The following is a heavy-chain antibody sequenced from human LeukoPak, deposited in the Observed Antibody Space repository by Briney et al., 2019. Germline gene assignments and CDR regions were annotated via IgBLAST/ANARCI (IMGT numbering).Heavy chain of an antibody. CDR1: GGSISGYY. D-gene: IGHD1-26*01. V-gene: IGHV4-59*01. CDR2: IYYSGIS. CDR3: AREKYGGSNDY. J-gene: IGHJ4*02. Sequence: PSETLSLTCAVSGGSISGYYWSWIRQPPGKGLEWIGYIYYSGISNYNPSLKSRVTISVDTSINQFSLRLSSVTAADTAMYYCAREKYGGSNDYWGQGTLVTVPS.